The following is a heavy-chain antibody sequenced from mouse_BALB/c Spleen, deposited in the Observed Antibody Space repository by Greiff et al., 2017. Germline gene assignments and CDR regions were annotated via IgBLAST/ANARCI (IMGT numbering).Heavy chain of an antibody. CDR2: INPYNDGT. Sequence: EVQGVESGPELVKPGASVKMSCKASGYTFTSYVMHWVKQKPGQGLEWIGYINPYNDGTKYNEKFKGKATLTSDKSSSTAYMELSSLTSEDSAVYYCALKGGYGNYFDYWGQGTTLTVSS. CDR3: ALKGGYGNYFDY. J-gene: IGHJ2*01. D-gene: IGHD2-10*02. V-gene: IGHV1-14*01. CDR1: GYTFTSYV.